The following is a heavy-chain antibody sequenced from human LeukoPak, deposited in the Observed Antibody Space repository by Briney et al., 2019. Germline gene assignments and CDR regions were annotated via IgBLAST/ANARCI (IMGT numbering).Heavy chain of an antibody. CDR3: ARDPAKRITGNYYYYYMDV. Sequence: SETLSLTCTVSGGSISSGSYYWSWIRQPAGKGLEWIGRIYTSGSTNYNPSLKSRVTISVDTSKNQFSLKLSSVTAADTAVYYCARDPAKRITGNYYYYYMDVWGKGTTVTISS. D-gene: IGHD1-20*01. CDR1: GGSISSGSYY. CDR2: IYTSGST. J-gene: IGHJ6*03. V-gene: IGHV4-61*02.